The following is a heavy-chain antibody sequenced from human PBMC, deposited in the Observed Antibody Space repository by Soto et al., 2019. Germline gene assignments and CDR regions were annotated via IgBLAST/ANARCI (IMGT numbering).Heavy chain of an antibody. J-gene: IGHJ6*02. CDR2: IIPILGIA. V-gene: IGHV1-69*08. Sequence: QVQLVQSGAEVKNPGSSVKVSCKASGGTFSSYTISWVRQAPGQGLEWMGRIIPILGIANYAQKFQGRVTITADKSTSTAYMELSSLRSEDTAVYYCAREDRTSVNYYYYGMDVWGQGTTVTVSS. D-gene: IGHD2-2*01. CDR1: GGTFSSYT. CDR3: AREDRTSVNYYYYGMDV.